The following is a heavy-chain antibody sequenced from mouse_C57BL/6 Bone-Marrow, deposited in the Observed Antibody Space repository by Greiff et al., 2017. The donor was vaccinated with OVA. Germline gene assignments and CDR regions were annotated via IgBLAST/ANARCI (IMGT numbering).Heavy chain of an antibody. J-gene: IGHJ3*01. CDR3: ARTYYSNYLFAY. Sequence: EVMLVESGGGLVKPGGSLKLSCAASGFTFSDYGMHWVRQAPEKGLEWVAYISSGGSTIYYADTVKGRFTISRDNAKNTLFLQMTSLRSEDTAMYYCARTYYSNYLFAYWGQGTVVTVSA. V-gene: IGHV5-17*01. CDR1: GFTFSDYG. CDR2: ISSGGSTI. D-gene: IGHD2-5*01.